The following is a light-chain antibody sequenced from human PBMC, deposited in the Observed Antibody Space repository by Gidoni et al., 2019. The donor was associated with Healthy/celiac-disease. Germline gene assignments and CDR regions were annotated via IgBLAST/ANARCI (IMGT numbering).Light chain of an antibody. Sequence: QSVLTQPPSASGTPGQRVTIPCSGSSSNIGSNYEYWYQQLPGTAPKLLIYRNNQRPSGVPDRFSGSKSGTSASLAISGLRSEDEADYYCAAWDDSLSGVVFGGGTKLTVL. CDR3: AAWDDSLSGVV. J-gene: IGLJ2*01. V-gene: IGLV1-47*01. CDR2: RNN. CDR1: SSNIGSNY.